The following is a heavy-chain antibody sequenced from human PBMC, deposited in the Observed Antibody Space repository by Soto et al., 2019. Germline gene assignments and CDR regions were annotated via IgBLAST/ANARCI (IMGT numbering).Heavy chain of an antibody. J-gene: IGHJ6*02. V-gene: IGHV3-23*01. D-gene: IGHD6-19*01. CDR1: GFTFSSYA. CDR2: ISGSGGST. CDR3: AKSVAGTGYYYYGMDV. Sequence: EVQLLESGGGLVHPGGSLRLSCAASGFTFSSYAMSWVRQAPGKGLEWVSAISGSGGSTYYADSVKGRFTISRDNSKNTLYLQMNSLRAEDTAVYYCAKSVAGTGYYYYGMDVWGQGTTVTVSS.